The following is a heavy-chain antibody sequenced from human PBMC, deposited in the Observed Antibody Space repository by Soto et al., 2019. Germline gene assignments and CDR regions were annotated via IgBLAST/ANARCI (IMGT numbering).Heavy chain of an antibody. J-gene: IGHJ6*02. CDR3: ARAYSCRLPRRADYYFAMDV. D-gene: IGHD2-15*01. CDR2: IGAADDP. Sequence: EVQLVESGGGVVQPGESLRLSCAASGFTFSAYDMHWVRQTTGKGLEWVSAIGAADDPYYLGSVKGRFTISRENAKNSLYLQMNSLRAEDTAVYYCARAYSCRLPRRADYYFAMDVWGQGTTVTVSS. CDR1: GFTFSAYD. V-gene: IGHV3-13*05.